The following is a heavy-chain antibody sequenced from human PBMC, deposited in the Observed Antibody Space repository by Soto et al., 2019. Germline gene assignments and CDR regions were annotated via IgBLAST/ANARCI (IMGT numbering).Heavy chain of an antibody. CDR3: ARLRIATNNYKWFDP. V-gene: IGHV4-31*03. J-gene: IGHJ5*02. CDR1: GAALNGGNYY. D-gene: IGHD2-21*01. Sequence: SETLSLTCSVSGAALNGGNYYWSWIRQVPGKGLEWIGHVYVTGAVDYNPSLRDRITISQDTSERQFSLNLRLVTAADTAVYYCARLRIATNNYKWFDPWGQGTLVTVSS. CDR2: VYVTGAV.